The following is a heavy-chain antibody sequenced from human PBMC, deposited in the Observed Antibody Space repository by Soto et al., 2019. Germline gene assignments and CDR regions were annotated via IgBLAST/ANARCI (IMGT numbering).Heavy chain of an antibody. V-gene: IGHV1-18*01. CDR1: GYTFSSYD. J-gene: IGHJ6*02. CDR3: ARGGYYDSSGARNYHYYGMNV. CDR2: ISPYSDET. D-gene: IGHD3-22*01. Sequence: QAQLVQSGAEVKKPGASVRVSCKATGYTFSSYDISWVRQAPGQGLEWLGWISPYSDETQYAQKTQGRVFMTIDRSDRTAYLDLRSLRSDDTAVYYCARGGYYDSSGARNYHYYGMNVWGQGTTVTVSS.